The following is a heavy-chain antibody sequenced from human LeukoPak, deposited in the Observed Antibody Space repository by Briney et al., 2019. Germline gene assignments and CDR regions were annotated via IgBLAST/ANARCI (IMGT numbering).Heavy chain of an antibody. Sequence: GGSLRLSCAASGFTFSSYAMSWVRQAPGKGLEWVSAISGSGGSTYYADSVKGRFTISRDNSKNTLYLQMNSLRAEDTAVYYCAKGSKQWLVPLDFDYWGQGTLVTVSS. J-gene: IGHJ4*02. CDR1: GFTFSSYA. V-gene: IGHV3-23*01. CDR3: AKGSKQWLVPLDFDY. CDR2: ISGSGGST. D-gene: IGHD6-19*01.